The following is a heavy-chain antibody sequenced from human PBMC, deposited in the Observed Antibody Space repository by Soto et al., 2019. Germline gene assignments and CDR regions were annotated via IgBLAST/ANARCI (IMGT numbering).Heavy chain of an antibody. V-gene: IGHV1-3*01. Sequence: QVQLAQSGAEVKEPGASVKVSCKASGYTFTTYAMHWVRQAPGQRLEWMGWINAGNDNTKYSQKFQGRVTITRDTSASTAYMELSSLRSEDTAVYYCVRGGTTLFLDVWGQGTTVTVSS. CDR1: GYTFTTYA. CDR2: INAGNDNT. D-gene: IGHD1-1*01. J-gene: IGHJ6*02. CDR3: VRGGTTLFLDV.